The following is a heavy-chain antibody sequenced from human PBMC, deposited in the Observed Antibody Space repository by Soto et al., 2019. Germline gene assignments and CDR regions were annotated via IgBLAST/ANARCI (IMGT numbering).Heavy chain of an antibody. CDR3: ARHGRYCGGDCYLAYYYGMDV. D-gene: IGHD2-21*02. J-gene: IGHJ6*02. CDR2: IYPGDSDT. CDR1: GYSFTSYW. Sequence: GESLQISWKGSGYSFTSYWIGWVRQMPGKGLEWMGIIYPGDSDTRYSPAFQGQVTISADKSTSTAYLRWSSLKASDTAMYYCARHGRYCGGDCYLAYYYGMDVWGQGTTVTVSS. V-gene: IGHV5-51*01.